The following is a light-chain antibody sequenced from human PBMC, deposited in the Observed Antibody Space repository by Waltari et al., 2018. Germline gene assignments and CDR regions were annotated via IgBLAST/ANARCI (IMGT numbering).Light chain of an antibody. V-gene: IGKV4-1*01. CDR1: QSALSSSNNKNY. J-gene: IGKJ2*01. CDR2: WAS. Sequence: DIVMTQSPDSLAVSLGERATINCKSSQSALSSSNNKNYLAWYQQKPGQPPKLLIYWASTRVSGVPDRFSCSGSGTDFTLTISILQAEDVAVYYCQQFDTTPSYTFGQGTKLEIK. CDR3: QQFDTTPSYT.